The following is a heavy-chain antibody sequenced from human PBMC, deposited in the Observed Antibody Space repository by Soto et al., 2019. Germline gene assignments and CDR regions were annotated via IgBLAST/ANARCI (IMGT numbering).Heavy chain of an antibody. J-gene: IGHJ4*02. D-gene: IGHD4-17*01. CDR1: GYTFSDYA. CDR2: VNAGNGNT. Sequence: QVQLVQSGAEVKKPGASVKVSCKASGYTFSDYAIHWVRQAPGQRLEWMGWVNAGNGNTKYSRKFQGRVTITRDTSASTAYMELSSLRSEDTAVYYCSREKDYVHYGYYFDYWGQGTLVTVSS. CDR3: SREKDYVHYGYYFDY. V-gene: IGHV1-3*01.